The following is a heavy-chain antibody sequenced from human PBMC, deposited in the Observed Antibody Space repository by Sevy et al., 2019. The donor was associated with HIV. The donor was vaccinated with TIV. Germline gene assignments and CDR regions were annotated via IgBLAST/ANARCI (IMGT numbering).Heavy chain of an antibody. CDR1: GFTFTVYS. J-gene: IGHJ1*01. CDR3: ARDSYYDSSSGYMGVFQH. CDR2: ISSSFYI. Sequence: GGSLRLSCAASGFTFTVYSMNWVRQAPGKGLEWVSSISSSFYINYADSVKGRFTISRDNSKNTLYLQMNGLRPEETAVYYCARDSYYDSSSGYMGVFQHWGQGTLVTVSS. V-gene: IGHV3-21*01. D-gene: IGHD3-22*01.